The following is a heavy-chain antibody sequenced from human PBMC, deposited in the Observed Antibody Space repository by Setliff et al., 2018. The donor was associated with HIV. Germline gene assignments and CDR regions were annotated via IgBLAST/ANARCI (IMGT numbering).Heavy chain of an antibody. CDR2: IKQDGITK. J-gene: IGHJ6*03. CDR1: GFTFSNSW. D-gene: IGHD3-22*01. Sequence: PGGSLRLSCAASGFTFSNSWMTWVRQAPGKGLEWVANIKQDGITKYYVDSVKGRFTISRDNAKNSLYLQMNSLRAEDTAVYYCARAYYHHSGGYWSTDYYYSYMDVWGKGTTVTVSS. V-gene: IGHV3-7*03. CDR3: ARAYYHHSGGYWSTDYYYSYMDV.